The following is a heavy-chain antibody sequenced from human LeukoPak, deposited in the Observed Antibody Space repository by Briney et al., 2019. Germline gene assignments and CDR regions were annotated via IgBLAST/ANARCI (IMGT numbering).Heavy chain of an antibody. Sequence: GGSLRLSCAASGFTFSDHYMDWVRQAPGKGLEWVSFISGSDSSIYYADSVKGRFTISRDNARNELYLHMNSLRAEDTAVYYCARRLDSWGQGTLVTVSS. V-gene: IGHV3-11*04. CDR1: GFTFSDHY. J-gene: IGHJ4*02. CDR3: ARRLDS. CDR2: ISGSDSSI.